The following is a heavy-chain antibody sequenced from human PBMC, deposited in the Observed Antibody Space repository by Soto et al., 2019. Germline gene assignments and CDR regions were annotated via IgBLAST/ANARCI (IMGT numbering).Heavy chain of an antibody. CDR2: IYYSGST. V-gene: IGHV4-59*01. D-gene: IGHD4-17*01. Sequence: SETLSLTCTVSGGSISSYYWSWIRQPPGKGLEWIGYIYYSGSTNYNPSLKSRVTISVDTSKNQFSLKLSSVTAADTAVYYCARDRLPGGDYVFDYWGQGTLVTVSS. CDR1: GGSISSYY. J-gene: IGHJ4*02. CDR3: ARDRLPGGDYVFDY.